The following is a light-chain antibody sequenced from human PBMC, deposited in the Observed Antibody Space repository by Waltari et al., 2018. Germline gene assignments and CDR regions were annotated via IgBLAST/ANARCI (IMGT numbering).Light chain of an antibody. Sequence: DIVMTQTPLSLPVAPGEPASISCRSSQSLLHSNGNTYLYWYLQKPGQPPRLLIHRVSNRFSGGPDRFSGSGSGTDFTLKISSVKAEDVGVYYCTHALETPFTFGPGTKLHI. J-gene: IGKJ3*01. V-gene: IGKV2-29*02. CDR1: QSLLHSNGNTY. CDR3: THALETPFT. CDR2: RVS.